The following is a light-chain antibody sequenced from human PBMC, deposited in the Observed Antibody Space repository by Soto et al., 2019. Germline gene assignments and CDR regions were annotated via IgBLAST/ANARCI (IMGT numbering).Light chain of an antibody. Sequence: QSVRTQPASVSGSPGQSITISCTGTSSDVGGYNYVSWYQQHPGKAPKLMIYEVSNRPSGVSNRFSGSKSGNTASLTISGLQAEDEADYYCISYTSSSTPAVFGTVTK. CDR1: SSDVGGYNY. J-gene: IGLJ1*01. CDR2: EVS. CDR3: ISYTSSSTPAV. V-gene: IGLV2-14*01.